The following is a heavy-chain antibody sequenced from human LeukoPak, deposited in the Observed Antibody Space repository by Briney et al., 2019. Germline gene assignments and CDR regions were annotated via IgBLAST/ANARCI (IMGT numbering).Heavy chain of an antibody. CDR3: ASCYSSSCYLFDY. V-gene: IGHV4-59*01. J-gene: IGHJ4*02. D-gene: IGHD6-13*01. CDR2: IYYSGST. Sequence: SETLSLTCTVSGGSISSYYWSWIRQPPGKGLEWIGYIYYSGSTNYNPSLKSRVTISVDTSKNQFSLKLSSVTAADTAVYYCASCYSSSCYLFDYWGQGTLVTVSS. CDR1: GGSISSYY.